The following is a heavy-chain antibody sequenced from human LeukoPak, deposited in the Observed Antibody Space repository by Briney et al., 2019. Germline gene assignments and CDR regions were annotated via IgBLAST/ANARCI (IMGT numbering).Heavy chain of an antibody. J-gene: IGHJ4*02. CDR3: AANRREYAIWGY. CDR2: IYHSGST. V-gene: IGHV4-34*01. D-gene: IGHD2-8*01. Sequence: SESLSLTCAVYGGSFSGYYWSWIRHLQGRGLEWIGYIYHSGSTYYNPSLKSRVTISVDRSKNQFSLKLSSVTAADTAVYYCAANRREYAIWGYWGQGTLVTVSS. CDR1: GGSFSGYY.